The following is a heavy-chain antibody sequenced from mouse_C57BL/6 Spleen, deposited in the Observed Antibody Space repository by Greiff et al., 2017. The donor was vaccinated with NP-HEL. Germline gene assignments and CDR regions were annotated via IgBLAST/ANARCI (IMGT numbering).Heavy chain of an antibody. J-gene: IGHJ2*01. Sequence: VQLQQSGAELVRPGASVKLSCKASGYTFTDYYINWVKQRPGQGLEWIARIYPGSGNTYYNEKFKGKATLTAEKSSSTAYMQLSSLTSEDSAVYFCAREAKGFDYWGQGTTLTVSS. D-gene: IGHD1-1*01. V-gene: IGHV1-76*01. CDR1: GYTFTDYY. CDR3: AREAKGFDY. CDR2: IYPGSGNT.